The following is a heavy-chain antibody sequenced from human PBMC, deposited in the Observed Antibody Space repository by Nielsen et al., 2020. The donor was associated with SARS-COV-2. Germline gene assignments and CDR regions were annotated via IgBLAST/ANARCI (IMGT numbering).Heavy chain of an antibody. J-gene: IGHJ3*02. V-gene: IGHV3-7*01. CDR2: IKEDGSEK. D-gene: IGHD6-19*01. CDR3: ARESVTGTDAFDI. Sequence: GGSLRLSCAASGFTFSSYWMTWVRQAPGKGLEWVANIKEDGSEKNYVDSVKGRFTISRDNAKNSLYLQMNSLRAEDTAVYYCARESVTGTDAFDIWGQGTVVTVSS. CDR1: GFTFSSYW.